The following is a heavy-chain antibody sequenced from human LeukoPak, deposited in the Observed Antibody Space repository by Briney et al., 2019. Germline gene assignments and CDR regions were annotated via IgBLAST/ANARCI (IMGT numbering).Heavy chain of an antibody. CDR1: GFTFSSYG. V-gene: IGHV3-33*06. D-gene: IGHD6-13*01. CDR3: AKDAGGIPEGYVDY. CDR2: IWYDGSNK. Sequence: PGRSLRLSCAASGFTFSSYGMHWVRQAPSKGLEWVAVIWYDGSNKYYADSVKGRFTISRDNSKNTLYLQMNSLRAEDTAVYYCAKDAGGIPEGYVDYWGQGTLVTVSS. J-gene: IGHJ4*02.